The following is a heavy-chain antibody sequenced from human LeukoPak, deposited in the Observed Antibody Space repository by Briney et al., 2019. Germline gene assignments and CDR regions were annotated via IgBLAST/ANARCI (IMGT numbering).Heavy chain of an antibody. D-gene: IGHD2-15*01. J-gene: IGHJ6*03. V-gene: IGHV3-21*06. Sequence: SGGSLRLSCAASGFTFSSYNMNWVRQAPGKGLEWVSSITSSSSYIYYADSVKGRFTISRDNAKNSLYLQMDSLRVEDTAVYYCAREVGDYYYYYMDVWGKGTTVTVSS. CDR3: AREVGDYYYYYMDV. CDR2: ITSSSSYI. CDR1: GFTFSSYN.